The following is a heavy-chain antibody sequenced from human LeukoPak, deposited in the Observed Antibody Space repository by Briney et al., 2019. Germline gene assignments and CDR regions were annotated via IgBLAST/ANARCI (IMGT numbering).Heavy chain of an antibody. D-gene: IGHD5-18*01. Sequence: SETLSLTCTVSGDSFSSYYWSWIRQPAGKGLEWIGRIYTSGSTNYNPSLKSRVTMSVDTSKNHFSLKLSSVTAADTAVYYFARDRGFSYALGWFDPWGQGTLVTVSS. CDR1: GDSFSSYY. CDR2: IYTSGST. CDR3: ARDRGFSYALGWFDP. J-gene: IGHJ5*02. V-gene: IGHV4-4*07.